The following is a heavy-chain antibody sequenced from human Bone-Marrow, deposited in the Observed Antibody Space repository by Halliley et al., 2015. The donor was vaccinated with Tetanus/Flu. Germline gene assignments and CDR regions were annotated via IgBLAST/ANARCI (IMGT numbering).Heavy chain of an antibody. CDR1: GGFIRSGGYY. V-gene: IGHV4-31*03. J-gene: IGHJ5*02. CDR2: IYYSGST. Sequence: TLSLTCTVSGGFIRSGGYYWSWIRQHPGKGLEWIGNIYYSGSTYHNPSLKSRVTISVDTSKNQFSLKLSSVTAADTAVYYCARGVGNNWFDPWGQGTLVTVSS. CDR3: ARGVGNNWFDP. D-gene: IGHD3-3*01.